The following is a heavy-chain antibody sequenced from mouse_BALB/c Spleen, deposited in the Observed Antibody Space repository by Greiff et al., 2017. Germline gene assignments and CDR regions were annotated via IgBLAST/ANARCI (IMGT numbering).Heavy chain of an antibody. V-gene: IGHV5-12-2*01. J-gene: IGHJ4*01. CDR2: ISNGGGST. CDR1: GFTFSSYT. Sequence: DVKLVESGGGLVQPGGSLKLSCAASGFTFSSYTMSWVRQTPEKRLEWVAYISNGGGSTYYPDTVKGRFTISRDNAKNTLYLQMSSLKSEDTAMYYCARLSYGNYDYYAMDYWGQGTSVTVSA. D-gene: IGHD2-1*01. CDR3: ARLSYGNYDYYAMDY.